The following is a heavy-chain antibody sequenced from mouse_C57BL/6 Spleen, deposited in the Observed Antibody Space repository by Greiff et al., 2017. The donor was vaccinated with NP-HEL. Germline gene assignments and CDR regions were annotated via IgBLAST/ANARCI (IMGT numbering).Heavy chain of an antibody. J-gene: IGHJ2*01. Sequence: VQLQQPGAELVKPGASVKMSCKASGYTFTSCWITWVKQRPGQGLEWIGDIYPGSGSTNYNEKFKSKATLTVDTSSSTAYMQLSSLTSEDSAVYYCACTVVATEYFDYWGQGTTLTVSS. CDR2: IYPGSGST. D-gene: IGHD1-1*01. CDR1: GYTFTSCW. V-gene: IGHV1-55*01. CDR3: ACTVVATEYFDY.